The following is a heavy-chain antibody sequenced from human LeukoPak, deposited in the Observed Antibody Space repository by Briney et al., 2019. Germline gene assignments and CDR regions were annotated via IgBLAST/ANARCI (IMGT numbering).Heavy chain of an antibody. CDR2: INHSGST. D-gene: IGHD5-12*01. Sequence: PSETLSLTCTVSGGSISSSSYYWSWIRQPPGKGLEWIGEINHSGSTNYNPSLKSRVTISVDTSKNQFSLKLSSVTAADTAVYYCARGRVRLRGAFDIWGQGTMVTVSS. J-gene: IGHJ3*02. V-gene: IGHV4-39*07. CDR1: GGSISSSSYY. CDR3: ARGRVRLRGAFDI.